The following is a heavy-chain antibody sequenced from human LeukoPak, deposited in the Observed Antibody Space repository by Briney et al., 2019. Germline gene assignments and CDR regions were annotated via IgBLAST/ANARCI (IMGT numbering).Heavy chain of an antibody. CDR2: IYYSGST. V-gene: IGHV4-59*12. CDR1: GGSISSYY. Sequence: SETLSLTCTVSGGSISSYYWSWIRQPPGKGLEWIGYIYYSGSTNYNPSLKSRVTISVDTSKNQFSLKLSSVTAADTAVYYCAREGYCSGGSCNGVFDYWGQGTLVTVSS. CDR3: AREGYCSGGSCNGVFDY. D-gene: IGHD2-15*01. J-gene: IGHJ4*02.